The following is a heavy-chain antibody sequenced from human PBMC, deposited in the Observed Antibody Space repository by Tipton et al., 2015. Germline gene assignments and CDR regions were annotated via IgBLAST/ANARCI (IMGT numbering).Heavy chain of an antibody. J-gene: IGHJ4*02. V-gene: IGHV3-48*02. CDR3: ARSPRMVIVGECDY. Sequence: SLRLSCAASGFSLSTYSMNWVRQAPGKGLEWVSYISSSSSTIYYADSVKGRFTISRDNAKNSLYLQMNSLRDEDTAVYYCARSPRMVIVGECDYWGQGTLVTVSS. CDR2: ISSSSSTI. CDR1: GFSLSTYS. D-gene: IGHD3-16*01.